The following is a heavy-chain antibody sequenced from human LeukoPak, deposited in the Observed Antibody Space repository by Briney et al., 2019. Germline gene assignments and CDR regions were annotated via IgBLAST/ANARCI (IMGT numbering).Heavy chain of an antibody. CDR3: ASTTYSSWYPLYYYGMDV. J-gene: IGHJ6*02. D-gene: IGHD6-13*01. Sequence: SETLSLTCTVSGGSISSYYWSWIRQPPGKGLEWIGEINHSGSTNYNPSLKSRVTISVDTSKNQFSLQLNSVTPEDTAVYYCASTTYSSWYPLYYYGMDVWGQRTTVTVSS. CDR1: GGSISSYY. CDR2: INHSGST. V-gene: IGHV4-34*01.